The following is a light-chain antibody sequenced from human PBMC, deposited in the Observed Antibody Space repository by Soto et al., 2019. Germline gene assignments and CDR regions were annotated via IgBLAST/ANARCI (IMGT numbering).Light chain of an antibody. CDR2: AAS. J-gene: IGKJ4*01. CDR3: QHYETYPLT. V-gene: IGKV1-16*01. CDR1: QDISTS. Sequence: DLQMTQSPSSLSASVGDRVTFTCRASQDISTSLAWFKQKPGKGPKYLIFAASSLQSGVPSRFNGTGSGTDFSLTISSLQPEDFATYYCQHYETYPLTFGGGTKVET.